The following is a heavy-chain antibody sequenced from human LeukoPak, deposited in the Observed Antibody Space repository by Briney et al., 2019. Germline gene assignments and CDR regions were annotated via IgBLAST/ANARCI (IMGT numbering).Heavy chain of an antibody. CDR1: GFTFSNYA. V-gene: IGHV3-23*01. D-gene: IGHD1-26*01. CDR3: AKGGPTGSNYFDF. J-gene: IGHJ4*02. CDR2: ISASGGST. Sequence: GGSLRLSCAASGFTFSNYAMSWVRQAPGKGRECVSGISASGGSTYYADSVKGRFTISRDNSKNTLYLQMNSLRAEDTAVYYCAKGGPTGSNYFDFWGQGTLVTVSS.